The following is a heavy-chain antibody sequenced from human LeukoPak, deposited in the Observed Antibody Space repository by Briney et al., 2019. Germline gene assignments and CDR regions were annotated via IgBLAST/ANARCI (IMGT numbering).Heavy chain of an antibody. J-gene: IGHJ4*02. CDR2: IYYSGST. Sequence: SETLSLTCTVSGGSISSYYWSWIRQPPGKGLKWIGYIYYSGSTNYNPSLKSRVTISVDTSKNQFSLKLSSVTAADTAVYYCARHVSVADPFDYWGQGTLVTVSS. D-gene: IGHD6-19*01. CDR1: GGSISSYY. V-gene: IGHV4-59*08. CDR3: ARHVSVADPFDY.